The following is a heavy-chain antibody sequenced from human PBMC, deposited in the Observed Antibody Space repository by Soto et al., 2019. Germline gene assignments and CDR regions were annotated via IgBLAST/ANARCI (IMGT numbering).Heavy chain of an antibody. D-gene: IGHD1-26*01. CDR2: IYHSGST. CDR1: DYYIIGGYY. Sequence: SETLSLTCAVSDYYIIGGYYWGWIRPTPGKGLEWIGSIYHSGSTYYNPSLKSRVTISVDTSKNQFSLKLSSVTAADTAVYYCARTIVGATRGWFDPWGQGTLVTVSS. V-gene: IGHV4-38-2*01. CDR3: ARTIVGATRGWFDP. J-gene: IGHJ5*02.